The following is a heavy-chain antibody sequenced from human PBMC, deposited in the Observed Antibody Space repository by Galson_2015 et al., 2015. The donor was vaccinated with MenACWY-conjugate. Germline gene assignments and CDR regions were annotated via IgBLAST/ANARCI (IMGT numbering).Heavy chain of an antibody. CDR3: ARYYYDSSGYYYTEYFQH. CDR1: GGSVSSYY. J-gene: IGHJ1*01. D-gene: IGHD3-22*01. CDR2: IYYSGST. Sequence: ETLSLTCTVSGGSVSSYYWSWIRQPPGKGLEWIGYIYYSGSTNYNPSLKSRVTISVDMSKNQFSLKLSSVTAADTAVYYCARYYYDSSGYYYTEYFQHWGQGILVTVSS. V-gene: IGHV4-59*02.